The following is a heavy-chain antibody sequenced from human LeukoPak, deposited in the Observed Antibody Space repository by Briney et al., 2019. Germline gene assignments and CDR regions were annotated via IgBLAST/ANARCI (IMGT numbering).Heavy chain of an antibody. CDR3: AKDEGSSGRHYFDY. CDR1: GFTFSSYA. J-gene: IGHJ4*02. CDR2: ISGSGGGT. Sequence: PGGSLRLSCAASGFTFSSYAMSWVRQAPGKGLEWVSAISGSGGGTYYADSVKGRSTISRDNSKNTLYVQMNSLRAEDTAVYYCAKDEGSSGRHYFDYWGQGTLVTVSS. V-gene: IGHV3-23*01. D-gene: IGHD6-19*01.